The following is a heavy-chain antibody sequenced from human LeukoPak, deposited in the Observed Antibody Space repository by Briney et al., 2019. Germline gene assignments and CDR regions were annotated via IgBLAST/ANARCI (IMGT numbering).Heavy chain of an antibody. CDR3: ARGVNWFDP. V-gene: IGHV4-34*01. CDR1: GGSFSGYY. Sequence: PSETLSLTCAVYGGSFSGYYWSWIRQPPGKGLEWIGEINHSGSTNYNPSLKSRVTISVDTSKNQFSLKLSSVTAEDTAVYYCARGVNWFDPWGQGTLVTVSS. J-gene: IGHJ5*02. CDR2: INHSGST.